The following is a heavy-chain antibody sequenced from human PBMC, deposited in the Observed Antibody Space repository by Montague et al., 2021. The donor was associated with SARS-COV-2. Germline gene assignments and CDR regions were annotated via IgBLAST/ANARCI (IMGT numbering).Heavy chain of an antibody. Sequence: SETLSLTCGVSGASVTSTNWWSWVRQPTGKGLEWIGEIYHTGNTNYSPSLKNRVSISLDKSKNQLFLGLNSVTAADTAVYYCASPKEGSGYYRPFDYWGQGSLVTVSS. CDR2: IYHTGNT. CDR3: ASPKEGSGYYRPFDY. CDR1: GASVTSTNW. D-gene: IGHD3-22*01. J-gene: IGHJ4*02. V-gene: IGHV4-4*02.